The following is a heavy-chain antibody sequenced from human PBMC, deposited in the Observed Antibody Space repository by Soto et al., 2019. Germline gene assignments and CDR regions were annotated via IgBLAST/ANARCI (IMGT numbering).Heavy chain of an antibody. V-gene: IGHV3-11*01. Sequence: GESLKISCAASGFTFSDYYMSWIRQAPGKGLEWVSYISSSGSTIYYADSVKGRFTISRDNAKNSLYLQMNSLRAEDTAVYYCARETTVTPNFDYWGQGTLVTVSS. CDR1: GFTFSDYY. CDR2: ISSSGSTI. CDR3: ARETTVTPNFDY. D-gene: IGHD4-17*01. J-gene: IGHJ4*02.